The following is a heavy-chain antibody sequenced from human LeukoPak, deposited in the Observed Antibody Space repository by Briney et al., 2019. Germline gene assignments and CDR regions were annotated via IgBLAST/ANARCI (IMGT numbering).Heavy chain of an antibody. J-gene: IGHJ4*02. CDR1: GGSISTTDFD. Sequence: SETLSLTCAVSGGSISTTDFDWAWIRQPSGQGLEWIATISSSGKSYYNPYLMSRVTISVDTSTNQFSLDVTSVTAADTGLFYCARFKGGTGFDYWGRGILLIVS. D-gene: IGHD1-26*01. CDR2: ISSSGKS. V-gene: IGHV4-39*01. CDR3: ARFKGGTGFDY.